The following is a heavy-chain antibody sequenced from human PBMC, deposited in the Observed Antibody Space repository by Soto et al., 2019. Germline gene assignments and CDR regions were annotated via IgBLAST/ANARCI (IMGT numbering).Heavy chain of an antibody. J-gene: IGHJ4*02. CDR3: ARTLPNRQLFDS. V-gene: IGHV4-59*01. CDR1: GGSISGYY. Sequence: SETLSLTCTVSGGSISGYYWSWIRQPPGKGLEWIGYIYYSGTTSYNPSLNSRVTMSVDTSKNQFSLKVNSVTAADTAVYYCARTLPNRQLFDSWRQGTLVTVYS. CDR2: IYYSGTT. D-gene: IGHD1-1*01.